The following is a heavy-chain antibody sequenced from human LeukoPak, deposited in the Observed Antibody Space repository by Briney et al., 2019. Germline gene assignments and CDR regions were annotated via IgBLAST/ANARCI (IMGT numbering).Heavy chain of an antibody. CDR1: GFTFSSYW. CDR3: AKVTGSGSYLADAFDI. Sequence: GSLRLSCAASGFTFSSYWMHWVRQAPGKGLVWVSRINSDGSSTSYADSVKGRFTISRDNAKNTLYLQMKSLRAEDTAVYYCAKVTGSGSYLADAFDIWGHGTVVSVSS. CDR2: INSDGSST. V-gene: IGHV3-74*01. J-gene: IGHJ3*02. D-gene: IGHD3-10*01.